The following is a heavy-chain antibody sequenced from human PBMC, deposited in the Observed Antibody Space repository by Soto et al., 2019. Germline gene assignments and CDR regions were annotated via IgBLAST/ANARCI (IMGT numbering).Heavy chain of an antibody. V-gene: IGHV1-69*13. CDR3: ARRGGYCSGGSCSGGAFDI. Sequence: SVKVSCKASGGTFSSYAISWVRQAPGQGLEWMGGIIPIFGTANYAQKFQGRVTITADESTSTAYMELSSLRSEDTAVYYCARRGGYCSGGSCSGGAFDIWGQGTMVTVSS. CDR1: GGTFSSYA. D-gene: IGHD2-15*01. CDR2: IIPIFGTA. J-gene: IGHJ3*02.